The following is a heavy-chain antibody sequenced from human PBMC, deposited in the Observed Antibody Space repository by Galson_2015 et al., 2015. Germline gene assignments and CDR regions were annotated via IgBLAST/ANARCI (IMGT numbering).Heavy chain of an antibody. Sequence: SLRLSCAASGFTFSSYAMHWVRQAPGKGLEWVAVISYDGSNKYYADSVKGRFTISRDNSKNTLYLQMNSLRAEDTAVYYCARDVTTEKLDYWGQGTLVTVSS. CDR2: ISYDGSNK. J-gene: IGHJ4*02. CDR3: ARDVTTEKLDY. CDR1: GFTFSSYA. V-gene: IGHV3-30-3*01. D-gene: IGHD4-17*01.